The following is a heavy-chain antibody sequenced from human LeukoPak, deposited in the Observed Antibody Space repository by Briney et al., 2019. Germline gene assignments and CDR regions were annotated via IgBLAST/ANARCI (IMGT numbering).Heavy chain of an antibody. CDR2: ISYDGSSK. J-gene: IGHJ4*02. D-gene: IGHD2-21*02. CDR1: GFTFRSYS. CDR3: AKRPPTATDYFES. V-gene: IGHV3-30-3*02. Sequence: GGSLRLSCAASGFTFRSYSMHWVRQAPGKGLEWVAVISYDGSSKYYADSVKGRFTISRDNSKKTLYLQMNGLSAEDTAVYYCAKRPPTATDYFESWGQGTLVTVSS.